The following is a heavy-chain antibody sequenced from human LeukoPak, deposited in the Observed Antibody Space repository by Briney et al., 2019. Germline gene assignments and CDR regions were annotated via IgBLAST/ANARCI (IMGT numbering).Heavy chain of an antibody. V-gene: IGHV4-34*01. J-gene: IGHJ6*03. CDR1: GGSFSGYY. CDR2: INHSGST. Sequence: SETLSLTCAVYGGSFSGYYWSWIRQPPGKGLEWIGEINHSGSTNYNPSLKSRVTISVDMSKNQFSLKLSSVTAADTAVYYCARAYSSGWYETSYYYYYMDVWGKGTTVTVSS. CDR3: ARAYSSGWYETSYYYYYMDV. D-gene: IGHD6-19*01.